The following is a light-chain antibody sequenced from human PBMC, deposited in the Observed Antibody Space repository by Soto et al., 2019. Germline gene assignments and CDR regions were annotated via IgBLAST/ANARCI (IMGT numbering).Light chain of an antibody. J-gene: IGKJ5*01. V-gene: IGKV3-11*01. CDR2: DAS. CDR3: QQRNNWPPEIT. CDR1: QSISIY. Sequence: IVWTQSPATLSLSPGNRPPISCRASQSISIYLAWYQQKPGQAPRLLIYDASNRATGIPARFSGSGSGTDFTRTISILEPEEFAVYYCQQRNNWPPEITFGQGTRLEIK.